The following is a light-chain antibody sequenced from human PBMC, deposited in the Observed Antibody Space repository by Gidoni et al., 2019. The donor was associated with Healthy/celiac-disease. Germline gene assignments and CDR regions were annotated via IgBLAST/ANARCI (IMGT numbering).Light chain of an antibody. CDR3: QQYYSYPWT. Sequence: AIRMTQSPSSFSASTGDRVTITCRASQGISSYLAWYQKKPGKPPKLLIYAASTLQSGVPSRFSGSGSGTDFTLTISCLQSEDFATYYCQQYYSYPWTFXQXTKVEIK. CDR2: AAS. CDR1: QGISSY. J-gene: IGKJ1*01. V-gene: IGKV1-8*01.